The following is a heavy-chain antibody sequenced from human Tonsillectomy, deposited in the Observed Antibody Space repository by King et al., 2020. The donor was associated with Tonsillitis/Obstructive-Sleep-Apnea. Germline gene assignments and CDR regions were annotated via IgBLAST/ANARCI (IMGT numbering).Heavy chain of an antibody. Sequence: VQLQQWGAGVLKPSGNLSLTCAVYGGSFSGYYWSWIRQPPGKGLEWIGEINQSGSTNYNPSLKSRVTISVDTSKNQFSLKLSSVTAADTAVYYCARDEWPQGFDPWGQGILVTVSS. V-gene: IGHV4-34*01. CDR1: GGSFSGYY. CDR3: ARDEWPQGFDP. J-gene: IGHJ5*02. CDR2: INQSGST. D-gene: IGHD3-3*01.